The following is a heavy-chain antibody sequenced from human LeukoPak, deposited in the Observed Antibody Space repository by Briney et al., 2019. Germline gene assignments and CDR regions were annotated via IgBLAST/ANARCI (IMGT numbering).Heavy chain of an antibody. J-gene: IGHJ6*03. D-gene: IGHD3-3*01. Sequence: SETLSLTCTVSGYSISSGYYWGWIRQPPGKGLEWIGSIYHSGSTYYNPSLKSRVTISVDTSKNQFSLKLSSVTAADTAVYYCARDRNDFWSGSYYMDVWGKGTTVTVSS. CDR1: GYSISSGYY. CDR3: ARDRNDFWSGSYYMDV. CDR2: IYHSGST. V-gene: IGHV4-38-2*02.